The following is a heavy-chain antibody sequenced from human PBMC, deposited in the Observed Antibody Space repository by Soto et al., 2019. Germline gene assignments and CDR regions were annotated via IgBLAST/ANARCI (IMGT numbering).Heavy chain of an antibody. J-gene: IGHJ4*02. Sequence: GGSLRLSCAASGFTFSSYAMSWVRQAPGKGLEWVSAISGSGGSTYYADSVKGRFTISRDNSKNTLYLQMNSLRAEDTAVYYCAKPVTDYYDSSGYYFDYWGQGTLVTVSS. CDR3: AKPVTDYYDSSGYYFDY. CDR2: ISGSGGST. D-gene: IGHD3-22*01. CDR1: GFTFSSYA. V-gene: IGHV3-23*01.